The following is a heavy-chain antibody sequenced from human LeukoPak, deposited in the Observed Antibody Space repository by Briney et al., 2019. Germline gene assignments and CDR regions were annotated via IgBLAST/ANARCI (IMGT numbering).Heavy chain of an antibody. V-gene: IGHV3-23*01. J-gene: IGHJ6*03. D-gene: IGHD6-13*01. CDR1: GFTFSSYG. CDR3: AGRIAAAGTYYYYYYYMDV. Sequence: GGTLRLSCAASGFTFSSYGMSWVRQAPGKGLEWVSAISGSGGSTYYADSVKGRFTISRDSSKNTLYLQMNSLRAEDTAVYYCAGRIAAAGTYYYYYYYMDVWGKGTTVTISS. CDR2: ISGSGGST.